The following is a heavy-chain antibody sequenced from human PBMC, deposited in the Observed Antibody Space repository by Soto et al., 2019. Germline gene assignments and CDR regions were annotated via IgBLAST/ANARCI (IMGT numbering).Heavy chain of an antibody. CDR1: GCSFSTYG. Sequence: QVQLVESGGGVVQPGGSLRLSCAASGCSFSTYGMHWVRQAPSKGLEWVAVIWNDGSNKYYIDSVKGRFTVSRDNSKNTLYLQMNSLRAEDTAMYFCARDQQGATWDWGQGTLVTVSS. CDR2: IWNDGSNK. V-gene: IGHV3-33*01. D-gene: IGHD1-26*01. J-gene: IGHJ4*02. CDR3: ARDQQGATWD.